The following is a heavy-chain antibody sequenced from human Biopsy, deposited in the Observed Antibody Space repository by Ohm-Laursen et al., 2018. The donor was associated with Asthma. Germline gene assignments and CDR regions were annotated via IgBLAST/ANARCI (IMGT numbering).Heavy chain of an antibody. Sequence: SQTLSLTCAVSGGSISSGRYSWSWIRQPPGKGLEWIGYIYHSGSTYYNPSLKIRFPISVDRSKYQFSLKLSSVTAADTAVYYCARVKDGYNFDYWGQGTLVTVSS. V-gene: IGHV4-30-2*01. CDR3: ARVKDGYNFDY. D-gene: IGHD5-24*01. CDR2: IYHSGST. CDR1: GGSISSGRYS. J-gene: IGHJ4*02.